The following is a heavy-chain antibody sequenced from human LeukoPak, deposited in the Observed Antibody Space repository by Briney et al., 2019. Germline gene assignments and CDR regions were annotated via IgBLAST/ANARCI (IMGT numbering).Heavy chain of an antibody. V-gene: IGHV4-59*01. CDR2: IHYSGNT. CDR3: ARGGYYDVLTGYYVYLDY. Sequence: SETLSLTCTVSGGSISSYYWNWIRQPPGKGLEWIGYIHYSGNTNYSPSLKSRVTISVDTSKNQFSLYLSSVTAADTAVYHCARGGYYDVLTGYYVYLDYWGQGTLITVSS. J-gene: IGHJ4*02. D-gene: IGHD3-9*01. CDR1: GGSISSYY.